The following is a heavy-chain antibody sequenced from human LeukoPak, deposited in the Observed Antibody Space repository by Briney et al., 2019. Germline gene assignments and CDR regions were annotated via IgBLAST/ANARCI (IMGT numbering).Heavy chain of an antibody. Sequence: GAPVKVSCKASGYTFTSYGISWVRQAPGQGLEWMGWISAYNGNTNYAQKLQGRVTMTTDTSTSTAYMGLGSLRSDDTAVYYCAREKPYGYGYQHFDYWGQGTLVTVSS. V-gene: IGHV1-18*01. J-gene: IGHJ4*02. CDR1: GYTFTSYG. CDR2: ISAYNGNT. CDR3: AREKPYGYGYQHFDY. D-gene: IGHD5-18*01.